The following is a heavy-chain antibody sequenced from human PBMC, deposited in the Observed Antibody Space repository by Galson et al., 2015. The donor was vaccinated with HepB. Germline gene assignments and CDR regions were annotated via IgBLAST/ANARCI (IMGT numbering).Heavy chain of an antibody. Sequence: SLRLSCAASGFTFSSYAMHWVRQAPGKGLEWVAVISYDGSNKYYADSVKGRFTISRDNSKNTLYLQMNSLRAEDTAVYYCARDLEGGIAVAGTLEGWGQGTLVTVSS. D-gene: IGHD6-19*01. CDR1: GFTFSSYA. J-gene: IGHJ4*02. CDR2: ISYDGSNK. V-gene: IGHV3-30*04. CDR3: ARDLEGGIAVAGTLEG.